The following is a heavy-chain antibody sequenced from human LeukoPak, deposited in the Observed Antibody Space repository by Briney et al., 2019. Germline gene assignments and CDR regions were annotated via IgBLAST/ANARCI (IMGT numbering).Heavy chain of an antibody. CDR2: ISYDGSNK. Sequence: PGGSLRLSCAASGFTFSSYAMHWVRQAPGKGLEWVAVISYDGSNKYYADSVKGRFTISRDNSKNTLYLQMNSLRAEDTAVYYCVREAYYDSSGYYYGYYYYGMDVWGQGTTVTVSS. V-gene: IGHV3-30-3*01. J-gene: IGHJ6*02. CDR3: VREAYYDSSGYYYGYYYYGMDV. CDR1: GFTFSSYA. D-gene: IGHD3-22*01.